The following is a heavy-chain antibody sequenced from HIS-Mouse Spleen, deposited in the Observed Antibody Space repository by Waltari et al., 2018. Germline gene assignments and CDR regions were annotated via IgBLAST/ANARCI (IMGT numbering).Heavy chain of an antibody. V-gene: IGHV4-59*08. J-gene: IGHJ4*02. CDR1: GGSISSYY. CDR3: ARRREEQLVFDY. D-gene: IGHD6-6*01. CDR2: IYYSGST. Sequence: QVQLQESGPGLVKPSETLSLTCTVSGGSISSYYWSWIRQPPGKGLEWIGDIYYSGSTNYNPSLKSRVTISVDTSKNQFSLKLSSVTAADTAVYYCARRREEQLVFDYWGQGTLVTVSS.